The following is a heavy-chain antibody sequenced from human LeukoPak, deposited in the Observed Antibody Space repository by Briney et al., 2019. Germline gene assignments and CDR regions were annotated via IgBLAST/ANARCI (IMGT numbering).Heavy chain of an antibody. CDR3: ARTGMTTVTTRAFDI. CDR1: GGSFSGYY. D-gene: IGHD4-17*01. J-gene: IGHJ3*02. V-gene: IGHV4-34*01. Sequence: PSETLSLTCAVYGGSFSGYYWSWIRQPPGKGLEWIGEINHSGSTNYNPSLKSQVTISVDTSKNQFSLKLSSVTAADTAVYYCARTGMTTVTTRAFDIWGQGTMVTVSS. CDR2: INHSGST.